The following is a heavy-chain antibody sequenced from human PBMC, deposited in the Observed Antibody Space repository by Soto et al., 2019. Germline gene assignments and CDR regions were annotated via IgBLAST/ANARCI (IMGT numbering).Heavy chain of an antibody. D-gene: IGHD5-18*01. Sequence: PSETLSLTCAVYGGSFSGYYWSWIRQPPGKGLEWIGEINHSGSTNYNPSLKSRVTISVDTSKNQFSLKLGSVTAADTAVYYCALRRYSYGQYNWFAPWGQGTLVTVSS. CDR1: GGSFSGYY. V-gene: IGHV4-34*01. J-gene: IGHJ5*02. CDR3: ALRRYSYGQYNWFAP. CDR2: INHSGST.